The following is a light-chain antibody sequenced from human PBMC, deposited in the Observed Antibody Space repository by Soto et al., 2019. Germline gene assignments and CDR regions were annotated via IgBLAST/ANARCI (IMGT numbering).Light chain of an antibody. CDR3: SSYTSSSTRVV. J-gene: IGLJ2*01. CDR1: SSDVGGYND. V-gene: IGLV2-14*01. CDR2: DVS. Sequence: QSALTQPASVSGSPGQSITISCTGTSSDVGGYNDVSWYQQHPGKAPKLMIYDVSNRPSGVSNRFSGSKSGNTASLTISGLQAEDEAEYYCSSYTSSSTRVVFGGGTKLTVL.